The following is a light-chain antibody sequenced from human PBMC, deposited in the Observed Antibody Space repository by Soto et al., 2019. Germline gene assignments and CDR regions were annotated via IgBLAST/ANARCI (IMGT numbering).Light chain of an antibody. Sequence: EILLTQSPVSLSLSLGERATLSCRASQSVSGDSLAWFQQKPGQAPRLLIYGASDMATGIPDRFSGSGSETEFTLTISSMQPEDFATYYCLQSYNLPRTFGQGTRLDIK. J-gene: IGKJ5*01. CDR1: QSVSGDS. V-gene: IGKV3D-7*01. CDR3: LQSYNLPRT. CDR2: GAS.